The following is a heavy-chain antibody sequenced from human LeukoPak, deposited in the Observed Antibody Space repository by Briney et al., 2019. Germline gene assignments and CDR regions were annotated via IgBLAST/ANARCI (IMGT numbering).Heavy chain of an antibody. V-gene: IGHV4-34*01. Sequence: SETLSLTCTVSGGSINSYYWSWIRQPPGKGLEWIGEINHSGSTNYNPSLKSRVTISVDTSKNQFSLKLSSVTAADTAVYYCARGGAGYGYSYGVCDYWGQGTLVTVSS. CDR1: GGSINSYY. CDR3: ARGGAGYGYSYGVCDY. CDR2: INHSGST. J-gene: IGHJ4*02. D-gene: IGHD5-18*01.